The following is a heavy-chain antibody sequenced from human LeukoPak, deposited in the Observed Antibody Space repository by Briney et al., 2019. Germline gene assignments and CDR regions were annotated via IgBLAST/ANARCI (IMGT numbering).Heavy chain of an antibody. CDR1: GYTFTSYG. CDR3: AKISGYPQLDI. Sequence: ASVKVSCKASGYTFTSYGISWVRQAPGQGLEWMGGIIPIFGTANYAQKFQGRVTITADKSTSTAYMELSSLRSEDTAVYYCAKISGYPQLDIWGQGTMVTVSS. V-gene: IGHV1-69*06. CDR2: IIPIFGTA. D-gene: IGHD3-22*01. J-gene: IGHJ3*02.